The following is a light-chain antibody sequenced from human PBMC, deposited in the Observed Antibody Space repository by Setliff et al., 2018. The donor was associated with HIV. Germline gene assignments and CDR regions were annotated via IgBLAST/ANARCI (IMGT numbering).Light chain of an antibody. CDR3: SSYTKSVTYVL. CDR1: STDIGGYNF. V-gene: IGLV2-14*03. CDR2: DVT. J-gene: IGLJ2*01. Sequence: SALAQPASVSGSPGQSITISCNGTSTDIGGYNFVSWYQQYPGKAPKLIIYDVTRRPSGVSDRFSASKSGNTASLTISGLQAEDESDYYCSSYTKSVTYVLFGGGTK.